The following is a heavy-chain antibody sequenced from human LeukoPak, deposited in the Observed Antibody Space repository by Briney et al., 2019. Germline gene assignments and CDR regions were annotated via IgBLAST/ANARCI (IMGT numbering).Heavy chain of an antibody. CDR1: GGSFSGYY. CDR2: INHSGST. V-gene: IGHV4-34*01. J-gene: IGHJ5*02. CDR3: ARGSTYYDFWSGYYKFDP. D-gene: IGHD3-3*01. Sequence: SETPSLTCAVYGGSFSGYYWSWIRQPPGKGLEWIGEINHSGSTNYNPSLKRRVTISVDTSKNQFSLKLSSVTAADTAVYYCARGSTYYDFWSGYYKFDPWGQGTLVTVSS.